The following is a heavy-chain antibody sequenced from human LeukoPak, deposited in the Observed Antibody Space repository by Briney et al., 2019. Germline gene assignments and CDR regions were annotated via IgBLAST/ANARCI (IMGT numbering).Heavy chain of an antibody. J-gene: IGHJ6*03. Sequence: PSETLPLTCAVSGYPINNAYYWVWIRQPPGKGLEWIGSLYHPDSTYYNPSLKSRVTMSVDTSRNQFSLKMSFVTAADTAVYYCARQYDSYFYYYLDVWGTGTTVTVSS. CDR1: GYPINNAYY. CDR2: LYHPDST. CDR3: ARQYDSYFYYYLDV. D-gene: IGHD3-3*01. V-gene: IGHV4-38-2*01.